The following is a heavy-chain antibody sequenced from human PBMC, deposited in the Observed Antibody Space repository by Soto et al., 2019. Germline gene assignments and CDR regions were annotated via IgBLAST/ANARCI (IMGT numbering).Heavy chain of an antibody. V-gene: IGHV4-59*08. D-gene: IGHD3-10*01. CDR1: GGSINHYY. J-gene: IGHJ4*02. CDR2: IDYLGTTN. CDR3: ARLAGMYAVPHFDY. Sequence: QVQLQESGPGLVRPSETLSLTCTVPGGSINHYYWTLIRQPPRKGLEWLGYIDYLGTTNNYNPSLNSRVNLSVDTARFTFSLKLTSVTAADTAVYYCARLAGMYAVPHFDYWGQGTLVSVCS.